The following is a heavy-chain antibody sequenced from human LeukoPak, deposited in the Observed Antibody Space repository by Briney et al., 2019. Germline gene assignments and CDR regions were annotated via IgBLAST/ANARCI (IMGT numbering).Heavy chain of an antibody. CDR1: GFTFSSYS. D-gene: IGHD6-6*01. J-gene: IGHJ6*03. CDR3: ARDRAARHKAYYYYYMDV. V-gene: IGHV3-48*02. Sequence: GGSLRLSCAASGFTFSSYSMNWVRQAPGKGLEWVSYISSSSSTIYYADSVKGRFTISRDNAKNSLYLQMNSLRDEDTAVYYCARDRAARHKAYYYYYMDVWGKGTTVTVSS. CDR2: ISSSSSTI.